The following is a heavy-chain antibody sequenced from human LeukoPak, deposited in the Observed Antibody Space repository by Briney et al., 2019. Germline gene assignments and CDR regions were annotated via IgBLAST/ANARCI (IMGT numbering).Heavy chain of an antibody. V-gene: IGHV1-8*01. J-gene: IGHJ6*03. CDR3: ARGRHCSGGSCPAGLHLYYYYYMDV. D-gene: IGHD2-15*01. Sequence: ASVKVSCKASGYTFTSYDINWVRQATGQGLEWMGWMNPNSGNTGYAQRFQGRVTMTRNTSISTAYMELSSLRSEDTAVYYCARGRHCSGGSCPAGLHLYYYYYMDVWGKGTTVTVSS. CDR1: GYTFTSYD. CDR2: MNPNSGNT.